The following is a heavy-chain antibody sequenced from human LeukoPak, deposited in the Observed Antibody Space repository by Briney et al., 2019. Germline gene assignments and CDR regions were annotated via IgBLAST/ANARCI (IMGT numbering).Heavy chain of an antibody. V-gene: IGHV3-48*01. Sequence: GGSLRISCAASGFTFSSYSMNWVRQAPGKGVEWVSYISSSSRSIYYADSVKGRFTISRDNAKNSLYLQMNSLRAEDTAVYYCARAASRGYFLGVGACELQGTHDAFDIWGQGTMVTVSS. CDR2: ISSSSRSI. D-gene: IGHD1-26*01. CDR3: ARAASRGYFLGVGACELQGTHDAFDI. J-gene: IGHJ3*02. CDR1: GFTFSSYS.